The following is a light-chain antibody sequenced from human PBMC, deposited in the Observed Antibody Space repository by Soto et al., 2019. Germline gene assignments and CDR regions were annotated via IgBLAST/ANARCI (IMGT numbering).Light chain of an antibody. Sequence: QSALTQPASVSGSPGQSMTISCTGSSSDVGGYNYVSWYQQYPGKAPKVMIYDVSKRPSGVPDRFSGSKSGNTASLTISGLQAEDEADYYCSSYAISSSLYIFGTGTKVTV. V-gene: IGLV2-14*01. CDR3: SSYAISSSLYI. CDR2: DVS. J-gene: IGLJ1*01. CDR1: SSDVGGYNY.